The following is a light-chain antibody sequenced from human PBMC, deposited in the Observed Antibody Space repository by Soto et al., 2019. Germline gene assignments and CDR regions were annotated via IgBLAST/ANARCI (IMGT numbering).Light chain of an antibody. CDR3: QQYYDVPVT. CDR1: QPVLRSPNNKNH. J-gene: IGKJ5*01. V-gene: IGKV4-1*01. CDR2: WAS. Sequence: DIVMTQSPDSLTVSLGERATINCKASQPVLRSPNNKNHLAWYQQKPTQSPKMLISWASTRESGVPDRFSGSGSGTEFTLTISSLQAEDAAVYYCQQYYDVPVTFGQGTRLEIK.